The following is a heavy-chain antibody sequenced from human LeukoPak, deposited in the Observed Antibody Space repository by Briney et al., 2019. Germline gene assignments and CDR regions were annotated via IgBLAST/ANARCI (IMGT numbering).Heavy chain of an antibody. CDR1: GFTVDDYN. CDR3: AKAEGIAAAGYFDY. J-gene: IGHJ4*02. Sequence: GGSMRLSCAASGFTVDDYNMDWVRHAQGKGMEWVSLISWDGGSTKYADSVKGRFTISRDNSKNSLYLQMNSLRTEDTALYYCAKAEGIAAAGYFDYWGQGTLVTVSS. CDR2: ISWDGGST. V-gene: IGHV3-43*01. D-gene: IGHD6-13*01.